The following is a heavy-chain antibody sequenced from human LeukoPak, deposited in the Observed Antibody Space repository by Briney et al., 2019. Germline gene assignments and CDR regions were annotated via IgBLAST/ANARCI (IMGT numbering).Heavy chain of an antibody. V-gene: IGHV3-48*04. CDR3: ARDHNYAFDN. Sequence: GGSLRLSCTATGFPFSDYSMNWVRQAPGKGLEWISYIGISSGNTKYADSVRGRFTISADNAKNSLYLQMNSLRVEDTAVYYCARDHNYAFDNWGQGTLVSVSS. D-gene: IGHD1-1*01. CDR1: GFPFSDYS. CDR2: IGISSGNT. J-gene: IGHJ4*02.